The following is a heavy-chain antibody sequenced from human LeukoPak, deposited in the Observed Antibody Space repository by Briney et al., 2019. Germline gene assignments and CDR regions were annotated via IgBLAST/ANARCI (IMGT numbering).Heavy chain of an antibody. V-gene: IGHV3-30*02. CDR3: AIHDSSSFY. D-gene: IGHD3-22*01. Sequence: PGGSLRLSCAASGFIFSSYGMLWVRQAPGKGLEWVAFMRSDGSDKYYADSVKGRFTISRDNSKNTLYLQMNSLRAEDTAVYYCAIHDSSSFYWGQGTLVTVSS. CDR2: MRSDGSDK. J-gene: IGHJ4*02. CDR1: GFIFSSYG.